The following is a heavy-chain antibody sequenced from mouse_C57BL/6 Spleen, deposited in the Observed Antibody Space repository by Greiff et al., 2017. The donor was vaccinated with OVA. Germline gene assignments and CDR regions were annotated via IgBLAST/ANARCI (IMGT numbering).Heavy chain of an antibody. CDR2: ISYDGSN. V-gene: IGHV3-6*01. Sequence: EVKLMESGPGLVKPSQSLSLTCSVTGYSITSGYYWHWIRQFPGNKLEWMGYISYDGSNNYNPSLKNRISITRDTSKNQFFLKLNSVTTEDTATYYCARGVITTVVVDYWGKGTTLTVSS. CDR3: ARGVITTVVVDY. D-gene: IGHD1-1*01. CDR1: GYSITSGYY. J-gene: IGHJ2*01.